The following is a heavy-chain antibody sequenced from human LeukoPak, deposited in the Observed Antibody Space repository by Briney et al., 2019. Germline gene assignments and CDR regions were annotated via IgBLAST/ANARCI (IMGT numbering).Heavy chain of an antibody. CDR2: ISAYNGNT. J-gene: IGHJ4*02. D-gene: IGHD3-22*01. CDR3: ARSGVGYFYDNTGYYPLDY. Sequence: ASVKVSCKASGYTFTSYGISWVRQAPGQGLEWMGWISAYNGNTNYAQKLQGRVTMTTDTSTSTAFMELRSLRSDDTAVYYCARSGVGYFYDNTGYYPLDYRGQGTLVTVSS. CDR1: GYTFTSYG. V-gene: IGHV1-18*01.